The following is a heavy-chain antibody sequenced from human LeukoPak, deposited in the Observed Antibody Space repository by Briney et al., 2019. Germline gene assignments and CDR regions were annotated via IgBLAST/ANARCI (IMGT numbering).Heavy chain of an antibody. D-gene: IGHD3-22*01. CDR1: GDTFSSSA. J-gene: IGHJ4*02. Sequence: SVKFSCQASGDTFSSSAISWVRQAPGQGPEWMSRMIAILGIANYAQKFQGRVTITADKSTSTAYMELSSLRSEDTAVYYCARVYYYDSSGYYYFDYWGQGTLVTVSS. CDR3: ARVYYYDSSGYYYFDY. CDR2: MIAILGIA. V-gene: IGHV1-69*04.